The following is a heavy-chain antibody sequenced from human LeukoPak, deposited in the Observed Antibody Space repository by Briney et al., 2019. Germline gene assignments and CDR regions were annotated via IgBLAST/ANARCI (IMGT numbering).Heavy chain of an antibody. V-gene: IGHV3-53*01. CDR1: GFTVSSNY. CDR3: ARGATVTTGDY. J-gene: IGHJ4*02. Sequence: GGSRRLSCAASGFTVSSNYMSWVRQAPGKGLEWVSVIYSGGSTYYADSVKGRFTISRDNSKNTLYLQMNSLRAEDTAVYYCARGATVTTGDYWGQGTLVTVSS. D-gene: IGHD4-17*01. CDR2: IYSGGST.